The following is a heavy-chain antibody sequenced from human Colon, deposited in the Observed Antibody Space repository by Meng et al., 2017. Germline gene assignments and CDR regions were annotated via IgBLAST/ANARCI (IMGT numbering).Heavy chain of an antibody. CDR2: MGTAGDT. D-gene: IGHD3-10*01. J-gene: IGHJ6*02. V-gene: IGHV3-13*01. Sequence: SLITSCAASGFTFSSYDMHWVRQATRKGLEWVSAMGTAGDTYYPGSVKGRFTISRENAKNSLYLQMNGLRAGDTAVYYCARSMARSGSYYNYYYYGMDVWGQGTTVTVSS. CDR3: ARSMARSGSYYNYYYYGMDV. CDR1: GFTFSSYD.